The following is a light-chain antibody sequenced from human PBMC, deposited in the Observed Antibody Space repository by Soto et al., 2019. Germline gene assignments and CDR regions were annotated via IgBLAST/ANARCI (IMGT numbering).Light chain of an antibody. V-gene: IGLV2-11*01. J-gene: IGLJ1*01. Sequence: QSALTQPRSVSGSPGQSVTISCTGTSSDVGGYNYVSWYQQHPGKAPKLMIYDVSKRPSGVPDRFSGSKSGHTASLTISGLQAEDEPDYYCCSSAGSYTFVFGTGTKVTVL. CDR3: CSSAGSYTFV. CDR1: SSDVGGYNY. CDR2: DVS.